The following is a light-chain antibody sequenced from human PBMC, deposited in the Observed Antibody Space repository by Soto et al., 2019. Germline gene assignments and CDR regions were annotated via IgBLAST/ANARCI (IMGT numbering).Light chain of an antibody. V-gene: IGKV3-15*01. Sequence: EIVMTQSPATLSVSPGERATLSCRASQSVSGKLAWYQQTPGQAPRLLIYGASTRATGIPVRFSGSASGTEFTLTISSLQSEDFTVYYCQQYNKWPLTFGQGTKVDIK. CDR1: QSVSGK. CDR3: QQYNKWPLT. CDR2: GAS. J-gene: IGKJ1*01.